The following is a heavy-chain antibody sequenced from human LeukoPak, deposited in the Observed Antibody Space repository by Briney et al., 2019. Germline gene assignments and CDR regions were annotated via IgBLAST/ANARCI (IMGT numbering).Heavy chain of an antibody. V-gene: IGHV4-34*01. Sequence: SETPSLTCAVYGGSFSGYYWSWIRQPPGKGLEWIGEINHSGSTNYNPSLKSRVTISVDTSKNQFSLKLSSVTAADTAVYYCARGKVVAANDYWGQGTLVTVSS. J-gene: IGHJ4*02. D-gene: IGHD2-15*01. CDR2: INHSGST. CDR1: GGSFSGYY. CDR3: ARGKVVAANDY.